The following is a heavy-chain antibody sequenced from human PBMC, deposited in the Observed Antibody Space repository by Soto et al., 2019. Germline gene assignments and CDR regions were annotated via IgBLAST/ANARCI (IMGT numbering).Heavy chain of an antibody. D-gene: IGHD6-19*01. V-gene: IGHV3-23*01. CDR2: ISGSGGST. J-gene: IGHJ4*02. Sequence: GGSLRLSCAASGCTFSSYAMSWVRQAPGKGLEWVSAISGSGGSTYYADSVKGRFTTSRDNSKNTPYLQMNSLRAEDTAVYYCAKVHIAVAGRHFDYWGQGTLVTVSS. CDR1: GCTFSSYA. CDR3: AKVHIAVAGRHFDY.